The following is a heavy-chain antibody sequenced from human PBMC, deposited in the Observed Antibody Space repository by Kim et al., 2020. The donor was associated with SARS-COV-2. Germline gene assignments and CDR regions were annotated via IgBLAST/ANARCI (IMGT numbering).Heavy chain of an antibody. CDR1: GFTFSSYW. D-gene: IGHD3-3*01. V-gene: IGHV3-7*01. J-gene: IGHJ5*02. Sequence: GGSLRLSCAASGFTFSSYWMSWVRQAPGKGLEWVANIKQDGSEKYYVDSVKGRFTISRDNAKNSLYLQMNSLRAEDTAVYYCARVPNSYYDFWSGYYTTDNWFDPWGQGTLVTVSS. CDR3: ARVPNSYYDFWSGYYTTDNWFDP. CDR2: IKQDGSEK.